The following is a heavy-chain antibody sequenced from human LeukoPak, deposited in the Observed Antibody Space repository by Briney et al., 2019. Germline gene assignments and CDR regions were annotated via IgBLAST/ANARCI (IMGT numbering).Heavy chain of an antibody. V-gene: IGHV3-21*01. CDR1: GFTFSSYS. CDR2: ISSSSSYI. D-gene: IGHD3-22*01. Sequence: PGRSLRLSCAASGFTFSSYSMNWVRQAPGKGLEWVSSISSSSSYIYYADSVKGRFTISRGNAKNLRYLQMNSLRAEDTAVYYCARKGGGYYYADAFDIWGQGTMVTVSS. J-gene: IGHJ3*02. CDR3: ARKGGGYYYADAFDI.